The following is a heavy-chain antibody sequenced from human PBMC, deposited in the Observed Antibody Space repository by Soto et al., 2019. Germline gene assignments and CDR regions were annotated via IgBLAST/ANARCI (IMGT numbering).Heavy chain of an antibody. D-gene: IGHD2-2*01. V-gene: IGHV3-21*01. Sequence: GGSLRLSCAASGFTFSSYSMNWVRQAPGKGLEWVSSISSSSSYIYYADSVKGRFTISRDNAKNSLYLQMNSLRAEDTAVYYCARELGYCSSTSCLDYYYYMDVWGKGTTVTVSS. CDR3: ARELGYCSSTSCLDYYYYMDV. CDR1: GFTFSSYS. J-gene: IGHJ6*03. CDR2: ISSSSSYI.